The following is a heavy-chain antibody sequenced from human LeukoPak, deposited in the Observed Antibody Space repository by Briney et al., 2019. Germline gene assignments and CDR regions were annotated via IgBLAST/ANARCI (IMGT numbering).Heavy chain of an antibody. D-gene: IGHD6-19*01. CDR3: ARIGAVAGTGQFDY. CDR1: GASIRNYY. Sequence: SETLSLTCTVSGASIRNYYWTWIRQPPGKGLEWIGYIYYSGSTNYNPSLKSRVTISVDTSKNQFSLKLSSVTAADTAVYYCARIGAVAGTGQFDYWGQGTLVTVSS. J-gene: IGHJ4*02. CDR2: IYYSGST. V-gene: IGHV4-59*01.